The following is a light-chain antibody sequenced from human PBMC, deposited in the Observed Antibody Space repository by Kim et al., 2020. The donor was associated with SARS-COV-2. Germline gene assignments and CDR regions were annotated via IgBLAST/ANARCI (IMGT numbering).Light chain of an antibody. V-gene: IGLV7-46*01. J-gene: IGLJ2*01. CDR2: DTN. Sequence: PGGTVTRTCDSSHGAGTSGHYPYWFQKQPGQAPRTLIFDTNNKHYWTPARFSGSLPGGKAALTLSGAQSEDEAEYYCLLSYSGARVFGGGTQLTVL. CDR3: LLSYSGARV. CDR1: HGAGTSGHY.